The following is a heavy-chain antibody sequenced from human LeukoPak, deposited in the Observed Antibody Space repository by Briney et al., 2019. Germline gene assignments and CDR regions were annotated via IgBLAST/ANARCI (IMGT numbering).Heavy chain of an antibody. D-gene: IGHD3-22*01. Sequence: PSETLSLTCAVSGGSISSSNWWSWVRRPPGKGLEWIGEIYHSGSTNYNPSLKSRVTISVDKSKNQFSLKLSSVTAADTAVYYCARGYYYDSSGYETNFDYWGQGTLVTVSS. J-gene: IGHJ4*02. V-gene: IGHV4-4*02. CDR2: IYHSGST. CDR1: GGSISSSNW. CDR3: ARGYYYDSSGYETNFDY.